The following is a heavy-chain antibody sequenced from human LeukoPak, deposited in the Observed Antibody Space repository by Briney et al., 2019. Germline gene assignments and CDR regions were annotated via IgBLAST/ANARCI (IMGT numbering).Heavy chain of an antibody. D-gene: IGHD6-13*01. V-gene: IGHV3-23*01. J-gene: IGHJ4*02. Sequence: GGSLRLSCAASGFTFSSYGMSWVRQAPGKGLEWVSAISGSGGSTYYADSVKGRFTISRDNSKNTLYLQMNSLRAEDTAVYYCAHISSSWPTYWGQGTLVTVSS. CDR3: AHISSSWPTY. CDR2: ISGSGGST. CDR1: GFTFSSYG.